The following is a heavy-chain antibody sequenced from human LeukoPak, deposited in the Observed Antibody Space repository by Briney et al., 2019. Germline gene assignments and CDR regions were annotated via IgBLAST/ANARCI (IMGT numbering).Heavy chain of an antibody. CDR2: ISSSSSYI. V-gene: IGHV3-21*01. CDR3: AREPAANGVDY. CDR1: GFTFSSYT. Sequence: GGSLGLSCAASGFTFSSYTMNWVRQAPGQGLEWVSSISSSSSYIYYADSVKGRFTISRDNAKNSLYLQMNSLRAADTAVYYCAREPAANGVDYWGQGALVTVSS. D-gene: IGHD6-13*01. J-gene: IGHJ4*02.